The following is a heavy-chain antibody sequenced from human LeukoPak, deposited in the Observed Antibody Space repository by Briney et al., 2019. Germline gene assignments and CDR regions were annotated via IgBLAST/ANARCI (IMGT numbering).Heavy chain of an antibody. CDR1: GFIFDDYG. CDR2: INWNGSTT. J-gene: IGHJ3*02. D-gene: IGHD3-9*01. V-gene: IGHV3-20*04. CDR3: ARIGRYFDWPIGAFDI. Sequence: GGSLGLSCAASGFIFDDYGMTWVRQAPGKGLEWVSGINWNGSTTAYADSVKGRFTISRDSAKNSLYLQMNSLRAEDTAVYYCARIGRYFDWPIGAFDIWGQGTMVTVSS.